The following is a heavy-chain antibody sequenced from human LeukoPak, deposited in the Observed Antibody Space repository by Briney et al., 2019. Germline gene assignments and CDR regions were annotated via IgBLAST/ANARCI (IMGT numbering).Heavy chain of an antibody. Sequence: GGSLKLSCAASGFTFSGSAMHWVRQAPGKGLEWVAVISYDGSNKYYADSVKGRFTISRDNSKNTLYLQMNSLRAEDTAVYYCARAISGSYSVWGQGTLVTVSS. CDR3: ARAISGSYSV. J-gene: IGHJ4*02. CDR2: ISYDGSNK. D-gene: IGHD1-26*01. CDR1: GFTFSGSA. V-gene: IGHV3-30-3*01.